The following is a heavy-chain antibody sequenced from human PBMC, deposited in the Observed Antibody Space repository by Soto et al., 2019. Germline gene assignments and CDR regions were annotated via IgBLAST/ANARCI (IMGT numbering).Heavy chain of an antibody. CDR3: ARHEVRVPIFLYYH. V-gene: IGHV4-39*01. CDR1: GTSITSNNYY. Sequence: PSETLSLTCTVSGTSITSNNYYWGWIRQPPGKGLEWIASMYYSGNTYYNPSLKSRVTISIDTSKNQLSLKLSSVTAADTAVYYCARHEVRVPIFLYYHWGQGTLVTVSS. CDR2: MYYSGNT. D-gene: IGHD2-21*01. J-gene: IGHJ5*02.